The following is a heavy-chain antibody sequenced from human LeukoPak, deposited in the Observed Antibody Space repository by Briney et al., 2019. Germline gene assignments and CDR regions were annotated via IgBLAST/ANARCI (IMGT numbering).Heavy chain of an antibody. J-gene: IGHJ2*01. CDR3: ARRARSSVYWYFDL. V-gene: IGHV4-39*07. CDR2: IYYSGST. CDR1: GGSLSSSDYY. Sequence: PSETLSLTCTVSGGSLSSSDYYWGWIRQPPGKGLEWIGSIYYSGSTYYNPSLKSRVTISVDTFRNQFSLKLSSVTAADTAVCYCARRARSSVYWYFDLWGRGTLVTVSS.